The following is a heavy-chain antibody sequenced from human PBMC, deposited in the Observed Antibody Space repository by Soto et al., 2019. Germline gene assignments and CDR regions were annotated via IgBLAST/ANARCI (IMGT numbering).Heavy chain of an antibody. J-gene: IGHJ2*01. CDR1: GGSISKSRW. Sequence: QVQLQESGPGLVKPSGTLSLTCVVSGGSISKSRWWSWVRQPPGKGLEWIGEIYHTGSTNNKPSLKSRVNISVDMSKNQFSLNLKSVTAADTAVYYCARGGGNFGQYFDLWGRGTLVTVSS. CDR3: ARGGGNFGQYFDL. V-gene: IGHV4-4*02. D-gene: IGHD2-21*01. CDR2: IYHTGST.